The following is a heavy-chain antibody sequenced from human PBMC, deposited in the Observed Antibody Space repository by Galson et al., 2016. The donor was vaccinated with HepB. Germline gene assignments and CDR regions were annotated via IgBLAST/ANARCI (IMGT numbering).Heavy chain of an antibody. D-gene: IGHD2-15*01. CDR2: IWSDGSNK. J-gene: IGHJ6*03. CDR3: ARGGFCSSGSSYPSESYSYYLDV. V-gene: IGHV3-33*01. Sequence: SLRLSCAASGFTFSNYAMHWVSQAPGKGLEWVAAIWSDGSNKYYADSVKGRFTISRDNSKNTLYLQMNSLRAEDTAVYYCARGGFCSSGSSYPSESYSYYLDVWGKGTTVTVSS. CDR1: GFTFSNYA.